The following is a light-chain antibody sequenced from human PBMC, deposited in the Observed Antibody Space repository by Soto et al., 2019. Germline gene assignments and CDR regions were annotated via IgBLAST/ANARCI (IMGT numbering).Light chain of an antibody. CDR2: DAS. CDR3: QQRSNWLWT. V-gene: IGKV3-11*01. J-gene: IGKJ1*01. Sequence: EIVLTQSPATLSLSPGERATLSCRASQSVSSYLAWYQQKPGQAPRLLISDASNRATGIPSRFSGSGSVTDFTLTISSLEPEDFEVYYCQQRSNWLWTFGQGTRVEIK. CDR1: QSVSSY.